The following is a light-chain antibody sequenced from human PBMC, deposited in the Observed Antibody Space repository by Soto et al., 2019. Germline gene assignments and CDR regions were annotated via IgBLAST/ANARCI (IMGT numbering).Light chain of an antibody. V-gene: IGLV2-8*01. J-gene: IGLJ3*02. CDR1: SSDVGGYNY. CDR3: AAWDDSLNAWV. CDR2: EVT. Sequence: QSALTQPPSASGSPGQSVTISCTGTSSDVGGYNYVSWYQQHPGKAPKLMIYEVTKRPSGVPDRISGSRSGSSASLAISGLQPEDEGFYYCAAWDDSLNAWVFGGGTKLTVL.